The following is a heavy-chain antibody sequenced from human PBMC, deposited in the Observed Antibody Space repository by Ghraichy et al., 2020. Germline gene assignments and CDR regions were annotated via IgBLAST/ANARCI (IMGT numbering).Heavy chain of an antibody. V-gene: IGHV4-39*01. CDR2: INYSGST. Sequence: SETLSLTCTVSGGSISSSSYYWGWIRQPPGKGLEWIGSINYSGSTNYNPSLKSRVTISVDTSKNQFSLRLSSVTAADTAVYFCARRSTGVRDRFDPWGQGTLVTVSS. D-gene: IGHD3-10*01. CDR3: ARRSTGVRDRFDP. J-gene: IGHJ5*02. CDR1: GGSISSSSYY.